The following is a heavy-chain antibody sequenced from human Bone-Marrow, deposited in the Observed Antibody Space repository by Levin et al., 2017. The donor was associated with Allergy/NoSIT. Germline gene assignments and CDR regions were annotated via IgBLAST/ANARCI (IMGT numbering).Heavy chain of an antibody. V-gene: IGHV3-33*01. CDR1: GFTFSSSG. CDR3: ARSISGWYFDY. CDR2: IWYDGSNK. Sequence: LSLTCAASGFTFSSSGMHWVRQAPGKGLEWVAVIWYDGSNKYYADSVKGRFTISRDNSKNTLYLQMNSLRAEDTAVYYCARSISGWYFDYWGQGTLVTVSS. D-gene: IGHD6-19*01. J-gene: IGHJ4*02.